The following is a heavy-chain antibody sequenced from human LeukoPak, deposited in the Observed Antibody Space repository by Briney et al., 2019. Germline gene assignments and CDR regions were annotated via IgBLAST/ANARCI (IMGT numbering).Heavy chain of an antibody. CDR3: ARETTLAGFASGLGFNY. Sequence: SGTLSLTCAVSGASINSSNWWSWVRQSPGKGLEWIGEIYHSGSTNYNPSLKSRVTISVDTSKNQFSLELTSVTAADTATYYCARETTLAGFASGLGFNYWGQGILVTVSS. J-gene: IGHJ4*02. CDR2: IYHSGST. D-gene: IGHD6-19*01. V-gene: IGHV4-4*02. CDR1: GASINSSNW.